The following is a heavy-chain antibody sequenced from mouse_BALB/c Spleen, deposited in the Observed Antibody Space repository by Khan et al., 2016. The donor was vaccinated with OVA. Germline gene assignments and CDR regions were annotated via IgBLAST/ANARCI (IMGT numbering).Heavy chain of an antibody. V-gene: IGHV1-4*01. J-gene: IGHJ4*01. CDR1: GYTFTSNT. Sequence: QVQLKQSGAELARPGASVRMSCKASGYTFTSNTMHWVKQRPGQGLEWIGYINPRSGYTNYNQNFKDKATLTADKSSSTAYMQLSSLTSEDSAVDYCARRTTGYTMDYGGQGTSVTVSS. CDR2: INPRSGYT. CDR3: ARRTTGYTMDY. D-gene: IGHD2-14*01.